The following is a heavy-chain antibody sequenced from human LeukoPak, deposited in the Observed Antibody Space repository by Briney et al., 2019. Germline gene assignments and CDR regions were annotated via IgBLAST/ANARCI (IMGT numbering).Heavy chain of an antibody. CDR2: IYGST. V-gene: IGHV4-59*12. Sequence: SETLSLTCTVSGASISSYYWSWIRQSPGKGLEWVGYIYGSTNLNPSLKSRVTMSVDTSKNQVSLGLSSVTAAETAVYYCATSTHCRGVSCFHYYYMDVWGKGTTVTVSS. CDR1: GASISSYY. CDR3: ATSTHCRGVSCFHYYYMDV. D-gene: IGHD2-15*01. J-gene: IGHJ6*03.